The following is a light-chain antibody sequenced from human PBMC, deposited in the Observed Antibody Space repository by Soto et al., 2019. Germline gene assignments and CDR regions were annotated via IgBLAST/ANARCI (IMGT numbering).Light chain of an antibody. CDR1: QSVSDMY. CDR3: QHYGTSAL. CDR2: AS. J-gene: IGKJ3*01. V-gene: IGKV3-20*01. Sequence: EIVLTQSPGTLSLSPGERATLSCRASQSVSDMYLALYQQKPGQAPRLLIYASNRATGIPDRFSGSGSGTDFTLTISRLEPEDFAVYYCQHYGTSALFGPGTKVEIK.